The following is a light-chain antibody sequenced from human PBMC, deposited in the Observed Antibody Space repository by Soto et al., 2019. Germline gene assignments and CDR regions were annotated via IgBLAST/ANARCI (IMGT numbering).Light chain of an antibody. CDR1: QSVSSSY. V-gene: IGKV3-20*01. J-gene: IGKJ1*01. Sequence: EIVLTQSPGTLSVSPGERATLSCRAIQSVSSSYLAWYQQKPGQAPRLLIYGASSRATGIPDRFSGSGSGTDFTLTISRLEPEDFAVYYCQQYGSSRTFGQGTKVDIK. CDR3: QQYGSSRT. CDR2: GAS.